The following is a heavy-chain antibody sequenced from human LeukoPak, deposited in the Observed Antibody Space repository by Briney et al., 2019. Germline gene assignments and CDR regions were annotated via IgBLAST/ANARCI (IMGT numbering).Heavy chain of an antibody. Sequence: PSETLSLTCAVYGGSFSGYYWSWIRQPPGKGLEWIGEINHSGSTNYNPPLKSRATISVDTSKNQFSLKLSSVTAADTAVYYCARGIPGRIAARLRFDPWGQGTLVTVSS. D-gene: IGHD6-6*01. CDR2: INHSGST. CDR1: GGSFSGYY. J-gene: IGHJ5*02. V-gene: IGHV4-34*01. CDR3: ARGIPGRIAARLRFDP.